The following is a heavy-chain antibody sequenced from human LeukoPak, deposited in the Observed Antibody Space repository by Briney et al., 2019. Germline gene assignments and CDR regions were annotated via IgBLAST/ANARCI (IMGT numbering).Heavy chain of an antibody. Sequence: SETLSLTCAVYGGSFSGYYWSWIRQPPGKGLEWIGEINHSGSTNYNPSLKSRVTISEDTSKNQFSLKLSSVTAADTAVHYCASIVGARPEYFQHWGQGTLVTVSS. V-gene: IGHV4-34*01. CDR1: GGSFSGYY. D-gene: IGHD1-26*01. CDR3: ASIVGARPEYFQH. CDR2: INHSGST. J-gene: IGHJ1*01.